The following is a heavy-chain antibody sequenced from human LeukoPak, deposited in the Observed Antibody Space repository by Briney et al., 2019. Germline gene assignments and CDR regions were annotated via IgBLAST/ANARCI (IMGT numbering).Heavy chain of an antibody. CDR2: IYYSGST. CDR3: ARVDIVVVPAAIPQPGGWFDP. J-gene: IGHJ5*02. CDR1: GFTVSSNY. Sequence: GSLRLSCAASGFTVSSNYMSWVRQPPGKGLEWIGSIYYSGSTYYNPSLKSRVTISVDTSKNQFSLKLSSVTAADTAVYYCARVDIVVVPAAIPQPGGWFDPWGQGTLVTVSS. V-gene: IGHV4-39*01. D-gene: IGHD2-2*01.